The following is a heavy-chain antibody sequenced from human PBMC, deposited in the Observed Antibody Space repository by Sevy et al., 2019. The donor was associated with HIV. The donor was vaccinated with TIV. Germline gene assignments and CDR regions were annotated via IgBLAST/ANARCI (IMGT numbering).Heavy chain of an antibody. J-gene: IGHJ6*02. CDR2: IKRDGSEK. Sequence: GESLKISCAASGFSFSNYWMSWVRQAPGKGLEWVANIKRDGSEKYYVASVKGRFTISRDNAKTSLFLQMNSLRGEDTAVYYCVRDCSSASCLWGMDVWGLGTTVTVSS. CDR1: GFSFSNYW. CDR3: VRDCSSASCLWGMDV. D-gene: IGHD2-2*01. V-gene: IGHV3-7*03.